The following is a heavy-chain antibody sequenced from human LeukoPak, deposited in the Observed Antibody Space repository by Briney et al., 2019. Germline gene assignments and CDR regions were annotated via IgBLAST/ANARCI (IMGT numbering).Heavy chain of an antibody. J-gene: IGHJ4*02. CDR1: GGSFSGYC. CDR2: INHSGST. V-gene: IGHV4-34*01. CDR3: ARGSKWRYYYDSSGYYYFDY. D-gene: IGHD3-22*01. Sequence: SETLSLTCAVYGGSFSGYCWSWIRQPPGKGLEWIGEINHSGSTNYNPSLKSRVTISVDTSKNQFSLKLSSVTAADTAVYYCARGSKWRYYYDSSGYYYFDYWGQGTLVTVSS.